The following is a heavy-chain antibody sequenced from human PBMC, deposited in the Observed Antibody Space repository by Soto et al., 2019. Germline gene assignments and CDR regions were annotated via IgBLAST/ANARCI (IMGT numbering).Heavy chain of an antibody. CDR1: GGPITSYH. CDR2: IYPTGSS. CDR3: ARRGSATVDP. Sequence: SETLSLTCIVSGGPITSYHWSWIRQSPGKGLQSMGYIYPTGSSSYNPSLKSRVLLSVDTSKNQFSLKLNSVTAADTAVYYCARRGSATVDPWGQGILVTVSS. D-gene: IGHD1-26*01. V-gene: IGHV4-59*04. J-gene: IGHJ5*02.